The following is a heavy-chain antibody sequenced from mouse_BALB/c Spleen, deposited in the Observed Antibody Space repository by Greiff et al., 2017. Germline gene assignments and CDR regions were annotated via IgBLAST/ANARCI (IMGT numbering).Heavy chain of an antibody. V-gene: IGHV5-6*01. CDR1: GFTFSSYG. D-gene: IGHD4-1*01. CDR3: ARPFLELGTMAMDY. Sequence: EVKLMESGGDLVKPGGSLKLSCAASGFTFSSYGMSWVRQTPDKRLEWVATISSGGSYTYYPDSVKGRFTISRDNAKNTLYLQMSSLKSEDTAMYYCARPFLELGTMAMDYWGQGTSVTVSS. CDR2: ISSGGSYT. J-gene: IGHJ4*01.